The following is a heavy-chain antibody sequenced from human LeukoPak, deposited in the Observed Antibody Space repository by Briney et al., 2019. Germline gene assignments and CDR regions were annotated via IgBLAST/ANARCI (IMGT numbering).Heavy chain of an antibody. CDR2: INHSGST. J-gene: IGHJ3*02. CDR3: ARKRGRYCSGGSCYSPGAFDI. V-gene: IGHV4-38-2*01. D-gene: IGHD2-15*01. CDR1: GYSISSGYY. Sequence: SETLSLTCAVSGYSISSGYYWGWIRPPPGKGLEWIGEINHSGSTNYNPSLKSRVTISVDTSKNQFSLKLSSVTAADTAVYYCARKRGRYCSGGSCYSPGAFDIWGQGTMVTVSS.